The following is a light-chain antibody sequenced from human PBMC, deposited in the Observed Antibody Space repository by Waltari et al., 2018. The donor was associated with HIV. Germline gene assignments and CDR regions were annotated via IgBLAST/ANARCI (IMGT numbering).Light chain of an antibody. V-gene: IGKV1-39*01. CDR3: QQSYDSPFN. J-gene: IGKJ3*01. CDR1: QAISSY. Sequence: DIQMTQSPSALSASLGDTVVTTCRASQAISSYLNWYQQKSNKAPVLLVYSAYKLQSGAPSRFRGAGSGRDFSLSITGLQTEDFATYFCQQSYDSPFNFGPGT. CDR2: SAY.